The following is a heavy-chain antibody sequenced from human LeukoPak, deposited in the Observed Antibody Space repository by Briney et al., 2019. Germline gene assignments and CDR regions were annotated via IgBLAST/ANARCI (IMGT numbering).Heavy chain of an antibody. CDR3: ARRDTGSDFDY. D-gene: IGHD5-18*01. CDR2: IHYTGST. V-gene: IGHV4-59*01. CDR1: GGSISSYY. Sequence: PSETLSPTCSVSGGSISSYYWTWIRQPPGKGLEWIGYIHYTGSTNYNPSLKSRLTISLDTSKNQFSLKLSSVTAADTAVYYCARRDTGSDFDYWGQGTLVTVSS. J-gene: IGHJ4*02.